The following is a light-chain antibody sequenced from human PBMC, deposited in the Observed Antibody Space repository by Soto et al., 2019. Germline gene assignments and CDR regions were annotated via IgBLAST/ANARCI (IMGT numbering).Light chain of an antibody. J-gene: IGLJ2*01. V-gene: IGLV1-44*01. Sequence: QAVVTQPPSASGTPGQRGTISCSGSTSNIGSKTVSWYQQLPGSAPRVLIYNNNERPSGVPDRFSGSKSGTSASMAISGLQSEDEADYYCATWDDSLPAVFGGGTKVTVL. CDR3: ATWDDSLPAV. CDR2: NNN. CDR1: TSNIGSKT.